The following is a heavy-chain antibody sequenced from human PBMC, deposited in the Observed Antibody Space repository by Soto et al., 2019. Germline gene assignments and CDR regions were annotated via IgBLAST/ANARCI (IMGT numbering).Heavy chain of an antibody. CDR2: IYHSGTT. V-gene: IGHV4-4*02. Sequence: QVQLQESGPGLVKPSGTLSLTCAVSAGSISSSNWWTWVRQSPGKGLEWIGEIYHSGTTNDNPSRTSRGTVAVAKSNNQFPLKLAPVPAADPAVSYWARTSDSDSSGYYGMDVWGQGTTVTVSS. CDR3: ARTSDSDSSGYYGMDV. D-gene: IGHD3-22*01. CDR1: AGSISSSNW. J-gene: IGHJ6*02.